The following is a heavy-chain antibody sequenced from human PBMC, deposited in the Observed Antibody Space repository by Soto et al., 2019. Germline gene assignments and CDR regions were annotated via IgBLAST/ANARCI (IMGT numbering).Heavy chain of an antibody. J-gene: IGHJ5*02. CDR3: ARGPVYSYGYYFRWFDP. V-gene: IGHV4-30-4*01. CDR1: GGSISSGDYY. Sequence: QVQLQESGPGLVKPSHTLSLTCTVSGGSISSGDYYWSWIRQPPGQGLEWIGHIYYSGCTYYNPSRKSRVTISVDTSRHQFSLRLSSVTAADTAVYYCARGPVYSYGYYFRWFDPWGQGTLVTVAS. CDR2: IYYSGCT. D-gene: IGHD5-18*01.